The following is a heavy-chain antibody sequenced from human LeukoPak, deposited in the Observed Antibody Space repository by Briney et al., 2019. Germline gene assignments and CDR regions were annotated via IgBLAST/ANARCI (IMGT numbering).Heavy chain of an antibody. CDR1: GFTLSSYSM. J-gene: IGHJ3*02. D-gene: IGHD2-21*02. Sequence: GSLRLSCAASGFTLSSYSMNWVRQAPGKGLEWIGEVYHSGTTNYYPSLKSRVTMSIEKSKNQFYLKLSSVTAADTAVYYCAGAYCGGDCYSGGAFDIWGQGTMVTVSS. CDR3: AGAYCGGDCYSGGAFDI. V-gene: IGHV4-4*02. CDR2: VYHSGTT.